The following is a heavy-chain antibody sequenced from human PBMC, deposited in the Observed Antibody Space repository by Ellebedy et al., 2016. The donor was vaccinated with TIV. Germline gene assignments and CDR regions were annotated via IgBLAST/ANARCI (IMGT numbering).Heavy chain of an antibody. CDR1: GDSIRSYY. Sequence: SETLSLTXTVSGDSIRSYYWSWIRQSPGKGLEWIGYKFYSESAYYNPSLKSRVTISVDTSKNQFSLKLSSVTAADTAVYYCARAGRVWALPTYATPYYFDYWGQGTLVTVSS. CDR3: ARAGRVWALPTYATPYYFDY. D-gene: IGHD1-26*01. J-gene: IGHJ4*02. CDR2: KFYSESA. V-gene: IGHV4-59*12.